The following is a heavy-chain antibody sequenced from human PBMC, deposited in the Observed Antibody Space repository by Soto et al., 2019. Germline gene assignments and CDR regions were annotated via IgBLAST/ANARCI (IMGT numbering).Heavy chain of an antibody. CDR2: IYYTGST. CDR1: GGSISSGGYY. J-gene: IGHJ4*02. Sequence: QVQLQESGPGLVKPSQTLSLTCTVSGGSISSGGYYWSWIRQHPGKGLEWIGYIYYTGSTYYNPSLKCRVTMSVDTSKNQFSLKLSSVNAADTAVYYCARVGGIVGATAADYWGQGTLVTVSS. CDR3: ARVGGIVGATAADY. V-gene: IGHV4-31*03. D-gene: IGHD1-26*01.